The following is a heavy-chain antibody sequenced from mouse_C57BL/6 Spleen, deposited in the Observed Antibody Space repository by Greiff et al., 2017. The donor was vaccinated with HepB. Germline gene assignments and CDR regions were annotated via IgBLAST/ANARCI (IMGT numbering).Heavy chain of an antibody. J-gene: IGHJ1*03. CDR3: LRGSSPYWYFDV. V-gene: IGHV1-64*01. Sequence: QVQLQQSGAELVKPGASVKLSCKASGYTFTRYWMHWVKQRPGQGLEWIGMIHPNSGSTNYNEKFKSKATLTVDKSSSTAYMQLSSLTSEDSAVYYCLRGSSPYWYFDVWGTGTTVTVSS. D-gene: IGHD1-1*01. CDR2: IHPNSGST. CDR1: GYTFTRYW.